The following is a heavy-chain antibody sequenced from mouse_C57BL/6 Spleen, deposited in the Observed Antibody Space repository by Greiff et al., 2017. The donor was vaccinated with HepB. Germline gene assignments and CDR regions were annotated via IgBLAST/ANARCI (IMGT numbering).Heavy chain of an antibody. D-gene: IGHD1-1*01. J-gene: IGHJ3*01. CDR1: GFTFSSYG. V-gene: IGHV5-6*01. Sequence: VQLKESGGDLVKPGGSLKLSCAASGFTFSSYGMSWVRQTPDKRLEWVATISSGGSYTYYPDSVKGRFTISRDNAKNTLYLQMSSLKSEDTAMYYSVYGSSAFAYWGQGTLVTVSA. CDR3: VYGSSAFAY. CDR2: ISSGGSYT.